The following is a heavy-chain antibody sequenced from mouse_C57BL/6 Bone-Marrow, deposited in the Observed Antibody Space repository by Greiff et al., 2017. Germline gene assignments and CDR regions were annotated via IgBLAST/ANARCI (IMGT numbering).Heavy chain of an antibody. CDR1: GFNIKDYY. CDR2: IDPEDGDT. V-gene: IGHV14-1*01. D-gene: IGHD1-1*01. Sequence: VKLQQSGAELVRPGASVKLSCTASGFNIKDYYMHWVKQRPEQGLEWIGRIDPEDGDTEYAPQFQGKATMTADTSSNTAYLQLSGQTSEDTTVYYGTSYYYGSGNDWGQGTTLTVSS. CDR3: TSYYYGSGND. J-gene: IGHJ2*01.